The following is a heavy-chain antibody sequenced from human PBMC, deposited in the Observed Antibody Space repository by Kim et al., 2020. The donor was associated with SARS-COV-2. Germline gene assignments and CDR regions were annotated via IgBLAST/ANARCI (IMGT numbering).Heavy chain of an antibody. J-gene: IGHJ4*02. Sequence: SETLSLTCTVSGGSISSYYWSWIRQPAGKGLEWIGRIYTSGSTNYNPSLKSRVTMSVDTSKNQFSLKLSSVTAADTAGYYCARVFGYYYDSSGNGFDYWGQGTLVTVSS. D-gene: IGHD3-22*01. V-gene: IGHV4-4*07. CDR3: ARVFGYYYDSSGNGFDY. CDR2: IYTSGST. CDR1: GGSISSYY.